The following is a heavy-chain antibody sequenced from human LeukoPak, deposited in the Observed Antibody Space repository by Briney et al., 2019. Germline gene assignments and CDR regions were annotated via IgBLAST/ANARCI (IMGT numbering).Heavy chain of an antibody. V-gene: IGHV4-59*01. Sequence: SVTLSLTCTVSGGSMSSYYWSWIRQPPGKGREWIGYIYYGGSTTYNPSLRNRVTISVDTSKNQFSLRLRSVTAADTALYYCARGYAYGDTGSFDYWGQGALVTVSS. CDR2: IYYGGST. D-gene: IGHD4-17*01. CDR3: ARGYAYGDTGSFDY. CDR1: GGSMSSYY. J-gene: IGHJ4*02.